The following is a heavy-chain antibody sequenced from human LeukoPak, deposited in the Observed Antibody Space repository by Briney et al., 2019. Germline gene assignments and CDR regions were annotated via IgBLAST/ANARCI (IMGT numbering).Heavy chain of an antibody. V-gene: IGHV1-3*01. CDR2: INAGNGNT. CDR1: GHTFTSYA. J-gene: IGHJ4*02. D-gene: IGHD3-3*01. Sequence: ASVKVSCKASGHTFTSYAMHWVRQAPGQRLEWMGWINAGNGNTKYSQKFQGRVTITRDTSASTAYMELSSLRSEDTAVYYCARDFQSYDFWSGTLSYWGQGTLVTVSS. CDR3: ARDFQSYDFWSGTLSY.